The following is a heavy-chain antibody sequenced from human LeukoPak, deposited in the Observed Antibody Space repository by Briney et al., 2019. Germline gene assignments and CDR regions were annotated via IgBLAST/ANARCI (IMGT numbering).Heavy chain of an antibody. CDR3: ARGDDIVLFDY. V-gene: IGHV4-59*01. CDR2: IYYSGST. J-gene: IGHJ4*02. CDR1: GGSISSYY. Sequence: PSETLSLTCTVSGGSISSYYWSWIRQPAGKGLEWIGYIYYSGSTNYNPSLKSRVTISVDTSKNQFSLKLSSVTAADTAVYYCARGDDIVLFDYWGQGTLVTVSS. D-gene: IGHD2-15*01.